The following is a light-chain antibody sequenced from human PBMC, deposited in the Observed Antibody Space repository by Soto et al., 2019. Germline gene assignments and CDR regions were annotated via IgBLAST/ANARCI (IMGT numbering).Light chain of an antibody. CDR3: SSYTSFSTYV. J-gene: IGLJ1*01. Sequence: QSALTHPASVSGSPGQSITISCSGTSIDVGGTDHVSWYLQHPGEAPKLIIYDVGNRPSGVSNRFSGSKADNTATLTVSGLQAEDEADYYCSSYTSFSTYVFGTGTKLTVL. CDR2: DVG. V-gene: IGLV2-14*03. CDR1: SIDVGGTDH.